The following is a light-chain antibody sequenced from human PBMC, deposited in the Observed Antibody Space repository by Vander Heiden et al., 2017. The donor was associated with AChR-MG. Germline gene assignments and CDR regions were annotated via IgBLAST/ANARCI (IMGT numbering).Light chain of an antibody. CDR3: NSYATSNTYV. CDR1: SSDVGAYNY. J-gene: IGLJ1*01. CDR2: DVS. V-gene: IGLV2-14*01. Sequence: QSALTQPASVSRSPGPSITISCTGTSSDVGAYNYVSWYQQHPGKAPKLMIYDVSNRPSGVSNRFSGSKSGNTASLTISGLQAEDEADYYCNSYATSNTYVFGTGTEVTVL.